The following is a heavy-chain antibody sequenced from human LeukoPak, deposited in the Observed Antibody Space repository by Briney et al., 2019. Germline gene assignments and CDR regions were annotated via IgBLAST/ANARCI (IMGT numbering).Heavy chain of an antibody. J-gene: IGHJ6*02. CDR1: GGTFSGYA. CDR3: ARERWEPPYYYFGLDV. V-gene: IGHV1-69*13. CDR2: IIPFFGTP. D-gene: IGHD1-26*01. Sequence: SVKVSCKASGGTFSGYAISWVRQAPGQGLEWMGGIIPFFGTPNYAQKFQGRHTLIADESTSIAYMELSSLRSEDTAIYYCARERWEPPYYYFGLDVWGQGTTVTVSS.